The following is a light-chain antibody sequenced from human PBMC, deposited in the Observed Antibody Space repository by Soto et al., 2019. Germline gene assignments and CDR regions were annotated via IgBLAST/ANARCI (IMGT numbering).Light chain of an antibody. CDR3: CSYAGSPRYV. J-gene: IGLJ1*01. CDR2: DVS. V-gene: IGLV2-11*01. CDR1: SSDVGTYNY. Sequence: QSALTQPRSVSGSPGQSVTISCTGTSSDVGTYNYVSWYQQHPGKAPKVMIYDVSERPSGVPDRFSGSKSGNTASLTISGLQAEDEDDYYCCSYAGSPRYVLGTGTKVTVL.